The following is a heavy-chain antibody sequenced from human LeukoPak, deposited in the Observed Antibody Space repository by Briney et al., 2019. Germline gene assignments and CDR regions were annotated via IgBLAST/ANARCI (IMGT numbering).Heavy chain of an antibody. J-gene: IGHJ5*02. CDR3: ARGVGDYGDYILSRFSLNHNWFDP. Sequence: PGRSLRLSCAASGFTFSSYAMHWVRQAPGKGLEYVSAISSNGGSTYYANSVKGRFTISRDNSKNTLYLQMGSLRAEDMAVYYCARGVGDYGDYILSRFSLNHNWFDPWGQGTLVTVSS. V-gene: IGHV3-64*01. D-gene: IGHD4-17*01. CDR2: ISSNGGST. CDR1: GFTFSSYA.